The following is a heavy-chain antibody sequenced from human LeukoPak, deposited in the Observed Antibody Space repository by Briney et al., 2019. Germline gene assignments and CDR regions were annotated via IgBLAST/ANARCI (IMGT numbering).Heavy chain of an antibody. CDR2: ISSSGSTI. D-gene: IGHD3-22*01. CDR1: GFTFSDYY. Sequence: GGSLRLSCAASGFTFSDYYMSWIRQPPGKGLEWVSYISSSGSTIYYADSVKGRFTISRDNAKNSLYLQMNSLRAEDTAVYYCARDHDSSVRGFDYWGQGTLVTVSS. J-gene: IGHJ4*02. CDR3: ARDHDSSVRGFDY. V-gene: IGHV3-11*04.